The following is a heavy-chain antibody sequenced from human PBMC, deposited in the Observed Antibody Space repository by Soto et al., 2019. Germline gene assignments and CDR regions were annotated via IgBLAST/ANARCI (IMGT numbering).Heavy chain of an antibody. J-gene: IGHJ6*02. CDR3: ARGFRIAAADYYYSGMDV. V-gene: IGHV1-2*04. Sequence: QVQLVQSGAEVKKPGASVKVSCKASGYTFTGYYMHWVRQAPGQGLEWMGWINPNSGGTNYAQKFQGWVTMTRDTSFSTAYMELSRLRSDDTAVYYCARGFRIAAADYYYSGMDVWGQGTTVTVSS. D-gene: IGHD6-13*01. CDR1: GYTFTGYY. CDR2: INPNSGGT.